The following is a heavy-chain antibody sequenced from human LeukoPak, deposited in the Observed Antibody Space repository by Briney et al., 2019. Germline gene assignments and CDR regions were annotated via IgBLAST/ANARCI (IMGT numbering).Heavy chain of an antibody. J-gene: IGHJ3*01. CDR2: ISDDGSNK. CDR1: GFTFNNYA. CDR3: ATRTSGAFDF. V-gene: IGHV3-30-3*01. Sequence: PGSSLRLSCAASGFTFNNYAVHWVRQAPGKGLEWVALISDDGSNKYYTNSVKGRFTISRDNSKNTLYLQMNGLRAEDTAVYYCATRTSGAFDFWGQGTMVIVS.